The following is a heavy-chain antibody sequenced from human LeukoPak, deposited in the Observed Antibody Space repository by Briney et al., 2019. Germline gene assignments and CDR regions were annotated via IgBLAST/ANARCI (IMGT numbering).Heavy chain of an antibody. CDR2: INHSGST. CDR1: GGSFSNYY. J-gene: IGHJ4*02. CDR3: ARGVWFGEFVAFDY. Sequence: SETLSLTCAVYGGSFSNYYWSWIRQPPGKGLEWIGEINHSGSTNYNPSLKSRVTISVDTSKNQFSLKLSSVTAADTAVYYCARGVWFGEFVAFDYWGQGTLVTVSS. V-gene: IGHV4-34*01. D-gene: IGHD3-10*01.